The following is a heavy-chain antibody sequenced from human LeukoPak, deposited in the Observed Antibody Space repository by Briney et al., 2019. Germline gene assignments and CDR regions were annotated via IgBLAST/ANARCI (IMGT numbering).Heavy chain of an antibody. CDR3: ARDLLELRGHYYYMDV. J-gene: IGHJ6*03. CDR2: ISSSGSTI. D-gene: IGHD1-7*01. Sequence: PGGSLRLSCAASGFTFSDYYMSWIRQAPGKGLEWVSYISSSGSTIYYADSVKGRFTISRDNAKNSLYLQMNSLRAEDTAVYYCARDLLELRGHYYYMDVWGKGTTVTVSS. V-gene: IGHV3-11*04. CDR1: GFTFSDYY.